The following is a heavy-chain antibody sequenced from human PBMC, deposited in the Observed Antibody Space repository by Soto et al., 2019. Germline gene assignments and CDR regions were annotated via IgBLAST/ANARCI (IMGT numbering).Heavy chain of an antibody. CDR3: ARDWNSYGYPDAFDI. CDR1: GYTFTSYG. Sequence: ASVKVSCKASGYTFTSYGISWVRQAPGQGLEWMGWISAYNGNTNYAQKLLGRVTMTTDTSTSTAYMELRSLRSDDTAVYYCARDWNSYGYPDAFDIWGQGTMVT. CDR2: ISAYNGNT. D-gene: IGHD5-18*01. V-gene: IGHV1-18*01. J-gene: IGHJ3*02.